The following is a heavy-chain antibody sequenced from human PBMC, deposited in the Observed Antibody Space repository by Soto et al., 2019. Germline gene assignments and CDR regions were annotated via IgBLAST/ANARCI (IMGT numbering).Heavy chain of an antibody. CDR3: ARDGYCVSTTCYFLPDV. CDR1: GFTFSRYG. V-gene: IGHV3-48*02. J-gene: IGHJ6*02. Sequence: PGGSLRLSCAASGFTFSRYGMNWVRQAPGKGLEWVAYISSSSSTIYYADSVKGRFTISRDNAKNSLYLQMNSLRDEDTAVYYWARDGYCVSTTCYFLPDVWGPGTTVTSP. D-gene: IGHD2-2*03. CDR2: ISSSSSTI.